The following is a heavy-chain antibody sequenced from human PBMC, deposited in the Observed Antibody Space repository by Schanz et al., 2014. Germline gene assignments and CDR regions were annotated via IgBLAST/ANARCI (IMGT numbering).Heavy chain of an antibody. V-gene: IGHV3-23*01. Sequence: EVQLLESGGTVVQPGGSLRVSCAASGFVFRPFALYWVRQAPGKGLEWVSAITGSGSKTYYADSVKGRFTIARDNSKNTLFLQMDSLRVEDTAVYYCMAMGRNTSHYFDHWGQGTLVTVSS. CDR2: ITGSGSKT. J-gene: IGHJ4*02. CDR1: GFVFRPFA. D-gene: IGHD1-1*01. CDR3: MAMGRNTSHYFDH.